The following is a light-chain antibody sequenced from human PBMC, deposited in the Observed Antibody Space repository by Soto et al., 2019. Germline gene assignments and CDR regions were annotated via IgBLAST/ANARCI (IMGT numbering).Light chain of an antibody. Sequence: DIQMTQSPSSLSASVGARVSITCQASQDIRTSLSWFQQKPGRAPKLLNYGASYLETGVPSRFRGSGSGTDFSFTISSLQPEDIATYYCQQYDNLPPFTFGPGTKVDIK. J-gene: IGKJ3*01. CDR1: QDIRTS. CDR3: QQYDNLPPFT. V-gene: IGKV1-33*01. CDR2: GAS.